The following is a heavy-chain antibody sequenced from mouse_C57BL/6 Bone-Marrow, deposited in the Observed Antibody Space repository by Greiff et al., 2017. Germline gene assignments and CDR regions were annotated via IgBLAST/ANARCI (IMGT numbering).Heavy chain of an antibody. CDR2: INPNNGGT. CDR3: ARSPPLYGSSTPFDY. V-gene: IGHV1-26*01. D-gene: IGHD1-1*01. CDR1: GYTFTDYY. Sequence: VQLQQSGPELVKPGASVKISCKASGYTFTDYYMNWVKQSHGKSLEWIGDINPNNGGTSYNQKFKGKATLTVDKSSSTAYMELRSLTSEDSAVYYCARSPPLYGSSTPFDYWGQGTTLTVSS. J-gene: IGHJ2*01.